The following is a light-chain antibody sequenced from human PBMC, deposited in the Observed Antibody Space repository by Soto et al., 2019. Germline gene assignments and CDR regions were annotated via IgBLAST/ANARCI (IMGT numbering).Light chain of an antibody. CDR3: ATWDDSLRIWV. CDR1: RSNIGSNS. CDR2: TNS. V-gene: IGLV1-47*02. Sequence: QSVLTQPPSASETPGQRITISCSGSRSNIGSNSVYWYQQLSGTAPKLLIYTNSQRPSGVPERFSGAKSGTSASLAISGLRSEDEADYYCATWDDSLRIWVFVGGTKLTVL. J-gene: IGLJ3*02.